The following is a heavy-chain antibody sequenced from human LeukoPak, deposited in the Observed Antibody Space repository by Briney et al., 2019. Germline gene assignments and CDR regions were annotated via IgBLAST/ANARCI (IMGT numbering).Heavy chain of an antibody. CDR2: INPSGGST. V-gene: IGHV1-46*01. D-gene: IGHD5-24*01. Sequence: ASVKVSCKASGYTFTRYYMHWVRQAPGQGLEWMGIINPSGGSTSYAQKFQGRVTMTRDTSTSTVYMELSSLRSEDTAVYYCARVERTDAFDIWGQGTMVTVSS. CDR1: GYTFTRYY. CDR3: ARVERTDAFDI. J-gene: IGHJ3*02.